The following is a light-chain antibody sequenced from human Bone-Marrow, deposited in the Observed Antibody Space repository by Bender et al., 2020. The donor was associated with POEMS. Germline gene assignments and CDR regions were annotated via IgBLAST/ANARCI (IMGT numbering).Light chain of an antibody. CDR3: CSYAGTYLVV. CDR1: SSDVGGYNY. J-gene: IGLJ3*02. CDR2: DVT. Sequence: QSALTQPRSVSGSPGQSVTISCTGTSSDVGGYNYVSWYQHYPGKAPKLLIYDVTKRPSGVPDRFSGSKSGKTASLTISGLQAEDEADYHCCSYAGTYLVVFGGGTKVTVL. V-gene: IGLV2-11*01.